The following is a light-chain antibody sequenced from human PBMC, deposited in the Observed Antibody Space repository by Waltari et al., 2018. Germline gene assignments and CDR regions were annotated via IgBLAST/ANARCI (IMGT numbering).Light chain of an antibody. CDR1: RSNLGSNT. CDR2: KNN. V-gene: IGLV1-44*01. J-gene: IGLJ2*01. CDR3: ATWDNGLNGVV. Sequence: QSVLTQPPSASGTPGQRITVSCSGSRSNLGSNTVNWYQQLPGTAPKLLIYKNNRRPSGVPDRFSGSKSGTLASLAISGLQSEDEADYFCATWDNGLNGVVFGGGSKVTVL.